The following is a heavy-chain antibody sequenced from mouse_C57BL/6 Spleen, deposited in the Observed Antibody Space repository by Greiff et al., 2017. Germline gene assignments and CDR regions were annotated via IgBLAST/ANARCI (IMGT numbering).Heavy chain of an antibody. V-gene: IGHV1-82*01. Sequence: QVQLKESGPELVKPGASVKISCKASGYAFSSSWMNWVKQRPGKGLEWIGRIYPGDGDTNYNGKFKGKATLTADKSSSTAYMQLSSLTSEDSAVYFCARAHYYGSNYYAMDYWGQGTSVTVSS. CDR3: ARAHYYGSNYYAMDY. CDR2: IYPGDGDT. CDR1: GYAFSSSW. J-gene: IGHJ4*01. D-gene: IGHD1-1*01.